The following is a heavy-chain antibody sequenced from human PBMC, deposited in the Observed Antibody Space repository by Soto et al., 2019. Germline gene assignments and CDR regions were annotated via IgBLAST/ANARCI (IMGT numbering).Heavy chain of an antibody. Sequence: QLLASGGDLIQPGGSLRLSCAASGFSFSSYSMSWVRQAPGKGLEWVSGMSATGGSTYYVDSVKGRFIISRDNSWKTLYLQMNSLRPDDTAVYYCAKSWGDTWQESAFHIWGLGTMVPVSA. D-gene: IGHD5-18*01. J-gene: IGHJ3*02. CDR3: AKSWGDTWQESAFHI. CDR1: GFSFSSYS. CDR2: MSATGGST. V-gene: IGHV3-23*01.